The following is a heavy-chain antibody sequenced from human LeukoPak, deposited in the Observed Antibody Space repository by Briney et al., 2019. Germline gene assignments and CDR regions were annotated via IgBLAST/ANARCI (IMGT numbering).Heavy chain of an antibody. V-gene: IGHV4-59*12. D-gene: IGHD6-19*01. CDR3: ARGSHIAVAGGVVYYFDY. Sequence: SSETLSLTCTVSGGSISSYYWSWIRPPPGKGLEWIGYIYYSGSTYYNPSLKSRVTISVDTSKNQFSLKLSSVTAADTAVYYCARGSHIAVAGGVVYYFDYWGQGTLVTVSS. J-gene: IGHJ4*02. CDR1: GGSISSYY. CDR2: IYYSGST.